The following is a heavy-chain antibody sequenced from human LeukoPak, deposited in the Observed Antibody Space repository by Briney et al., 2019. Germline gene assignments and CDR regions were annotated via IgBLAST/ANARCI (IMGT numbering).Heavy chain of an antibody. D-gene: IGHD6-6*01. CDR1: GGSFSGYY. CDR2: INHSGST. V-gene: IGHV4-34*01. CDR3: ARSLWYSSSFFY. J-gene: IGHJ4*02. Sequence: KPSETLSLTCAVYGGSFSGYYWSWIRQPPGKGLEWIGEINHSGSTNYNPSLKSRVTMSVDTSKNQFSLKLSSVTAADTAVYYCARSLWYSSSFFYWGQGTLVTVSS.